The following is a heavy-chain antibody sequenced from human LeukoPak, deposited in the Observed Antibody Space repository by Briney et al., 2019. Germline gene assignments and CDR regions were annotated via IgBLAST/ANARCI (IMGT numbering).Heavy chain of an antibody. CDR1: GFTFSSYA. D-gene: IGHD3-22*01. V-gene: IGHV3-23*01. Sequence: GSLRLSCAASGFTFSSYAMSWVRQAPGKGLEWVSAISGSGGSTYYADSVKGRFTISRDNSKNTLYLQMNSLRAEDTAVYYCAKGPRNVYYYDSSGYYPYWGQGTLVTVSS. CDR2: ISGSGGST. CDR3: AKGPRNVYYYDSSGYYPY. J-gene: IGHJ4*02.